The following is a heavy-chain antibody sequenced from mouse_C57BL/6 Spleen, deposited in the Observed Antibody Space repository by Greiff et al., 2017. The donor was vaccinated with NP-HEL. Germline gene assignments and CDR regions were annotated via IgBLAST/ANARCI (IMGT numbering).Heavy chain of an antibody. D-gene: IGHD2-4*01. CDR1: GYAFTNYL. V-gene: IGHV1-54*01. J-gene: IGHJ2*01. CDR2: INPGSGGT. Sequence: QVHVQQSGAELVRPGASVKVSCKASGYAFTNYLIDWVKQRPGQGLEWIGEINPGSGGTNYNQKFKGKATLTADKSSSTAYMQLSSLTSEDTAVYFGSRWWSGDNDGGHYFDYWGQGTTLTVSS. CDR3: SRWWSGDNDGGHYFDY.